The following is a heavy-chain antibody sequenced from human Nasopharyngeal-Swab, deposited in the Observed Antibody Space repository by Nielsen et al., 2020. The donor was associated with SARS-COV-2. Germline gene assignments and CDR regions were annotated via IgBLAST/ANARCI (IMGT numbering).Heavy chain of an antibody. CDR3: ARDSSGYGSGLYDYLDL. V-gene: IGHV4-59*01. Sequence: SETLSLTCTVSGGSISSDYWSWIRQPPGKGLEWIGSFSYGGSSRYNPSLKGRVTIAVDASKNQFSLKVNSVTAADTAVYYCARDSSGYGSGLYDYLDLWGRGTLVTVSS. J-gene: IGHJ2*01. CDR2: FSYGGSS. D-gene: IGHD3-10*01. CDR1: GGSISSDY.